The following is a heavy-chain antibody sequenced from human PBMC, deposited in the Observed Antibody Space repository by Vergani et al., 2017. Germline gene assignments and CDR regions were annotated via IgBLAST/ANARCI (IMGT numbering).Heavy chain of an antibody. CDR2: INHSGST. V-gene: IGHV4-34*01. Sequence: QVQLQQWGAGLLKPSETLSLTCAVYGGSFSGYYWSWIRQPPGKGLEWIGEINHSGSTNYNPSLKSRVTISVDTSKNQFSLKLSSLTAADTAVYYCARRFWSGYSDYWGQGTLVTVSS. D-gene: IGHD3-3*01. CDR1: GGSFSGYY. CDR3: ARRFWSGYSDY. J-gene: IGHJ4*02.